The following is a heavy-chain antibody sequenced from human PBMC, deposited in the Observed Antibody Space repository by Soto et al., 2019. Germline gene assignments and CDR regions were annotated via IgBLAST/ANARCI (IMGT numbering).Heavy chain of an antibody. CDR1: GGSISSYY. CDR3: DSSPLDY. J-gene: IGHJ4*02. V-gene: IGHV4-59*12. CDR2: LYYSGST. D-gene: IGHD3-22*01. Sequence: SETLSLTCTVSGGSISSYYWSWIRQPPGKGLEWIGYLYYSGSTNYNPSLKSRVTISVDTSKNQFSLKLSSVTAADTAVYYYDSSPLDYWGQGTLVTVSS.